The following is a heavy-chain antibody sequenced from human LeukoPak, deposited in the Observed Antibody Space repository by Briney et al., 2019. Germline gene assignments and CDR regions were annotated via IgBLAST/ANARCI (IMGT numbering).Heavy chain of an antibody. CDR1: GGTFSSYA. CDR2: IIPIFGTA. J-gene: IGHJ4*02. CDR3: ASSYCGGDCYFDY. V-gene: IGHV1-69*01. Sequence: ASVKVSCKASGGTFSSYAISWVRQAPGQGPEWMGGIIPIFGTANYAQKFQGRVTITADESTSTAYMELSSLRSEDTAVYYCASSYCGGDCYFDYWGQGTLVTVSS. D-gene: IGHD2-21*02.